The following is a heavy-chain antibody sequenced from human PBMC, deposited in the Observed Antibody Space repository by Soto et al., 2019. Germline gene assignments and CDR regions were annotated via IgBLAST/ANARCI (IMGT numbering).Heavy chain of an antibody. J-gene: IGHJ6*02. CDR2: TYYRSKWYN. CDR3: ARGHSIAARSYYYYGMDV. V-gene: IGHV6-1*01. Sequence: SQTLSLTCAISGDSVSINSAAWNLIRQSPSRGLEWLGRTYYRSKWYNDYAVSVKSRITINPDTSKNQFSLQLNSVTPEDTAVYYCARGHSIAARSYYYYGMDVWGQGTTVTVYS. D-gene: IGHD6-6*01. CDR1: GDSVSINSAA.